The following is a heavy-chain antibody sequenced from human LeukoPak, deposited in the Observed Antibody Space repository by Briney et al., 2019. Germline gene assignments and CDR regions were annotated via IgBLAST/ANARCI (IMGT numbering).Heavy chain of an antibody. CDR3: ARGVTMVRGHFDY. CDR1: RGTFSSYA. Sequence: SVKVSCKASRGTFSSYAISWVRQAPGQGLEWMGGIIPIFGTANYAQKFQGRVTITADESTSTAYMELSSLRSEDTAVYYCARGVTMVRGHFDYWGQGTLVTVSS. J-gene: IGHJ4*02. CDR2: IIPIFGTA. V-gene: IGHV1-69*13. D-gene: IGHD3-10*01.